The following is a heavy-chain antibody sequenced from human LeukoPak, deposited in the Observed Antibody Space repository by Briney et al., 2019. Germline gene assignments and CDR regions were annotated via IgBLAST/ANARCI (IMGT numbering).Heavy chain of an antibody. J-gene: IGHJ5*02. CDR2: IHAGGST. D-gene: IGHD1-26*01. V-gene: IGHV4-61*02. CDR1: GGSIISGTYY. Sequence: SQTLSLTCTVSGGSIISGTYYWSWIRQPAGKGLEWIGRIHAGGSTNYNPSLKSRVTISADTSKNQFSLKLSSVTAADTAVYYCAREFRKGWDWFDPWGQGTLVTVSS. CDR3: AREFRKGWDWFDP.